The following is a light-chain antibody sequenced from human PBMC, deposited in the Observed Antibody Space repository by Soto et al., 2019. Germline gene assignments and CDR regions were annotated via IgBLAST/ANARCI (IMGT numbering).Light chain of an antibody. CDR3: QQANSFPRT. J-gene: IGKJ1*01. Sequence: VQMTQSPATLSACVGDTVTITCRASQALSNYLAWYQQKPGKAPDLLIYSASTLQSGVPSRFSGSGSGTDFTLTISSLQPEDFATYYCQQANSFPRTFGQGTKVDIK. CDR2: SAS. V-gene: IGKV1-12*01. CDR1: QALSNY.